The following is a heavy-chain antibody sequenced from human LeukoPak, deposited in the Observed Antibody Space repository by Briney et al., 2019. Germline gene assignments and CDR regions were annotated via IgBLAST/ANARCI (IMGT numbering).Heavy chain of an antibody. V-gene: IGHV3-21*01. CDR1: GFTFSSYS. CDR3: ARVNGYNWNFDY. Sequence: GGTLRLSCAASGFTFSSYSMNWVRQAPGKGLEWVSSISSRSDHIYYADSVKGRFTISRDNAKNSLYLQMNNLRAEDTAVYYCARVNGYNWNFDYWGQGTLGSVSS. CDR2: ISSRSDHI. D-gene: IGHD5-24*01. J-gene: IGHJ4*02.